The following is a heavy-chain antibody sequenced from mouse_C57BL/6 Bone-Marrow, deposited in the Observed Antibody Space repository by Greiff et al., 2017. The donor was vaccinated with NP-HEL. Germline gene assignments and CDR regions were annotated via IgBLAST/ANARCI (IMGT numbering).Heavy chain of an antibody. D-gene: IGHD3-2*02. Sequence: VQLQQSGPELVKPGASVKLSCKASGYTFTSYDINWVKQRPGQGLEWIGWIYPRDGSTKYNEKFKGKATLTVDTSSSTAYMELHGLTSEDSAVYFCARGDSSGYLAHWGQGTLVTVSA. CDR2: IYPRDGST. CDR1: GYTFTSYD. CDR3: ARGDSSGYLAH. J-gene: IGHJ3*01. V-gene: IGHV1-85*01.